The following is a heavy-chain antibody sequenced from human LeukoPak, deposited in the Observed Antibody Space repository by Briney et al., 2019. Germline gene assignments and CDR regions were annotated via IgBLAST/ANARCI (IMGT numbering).Heavy chain of an antibody. V-gene: IGHV4-39*07. J-gene: IGHJ3*02. Sequence: SGALSLTCIVSGGSISSSSYYGGWARQPPGKGREWLGCIYYGGSTYYNPSLKGRVPIPEATSKNHFSLKLSSVTATDTAEYYCAREGLLLGVAAAGTDAFDIWGKGTTVTVSS. CDR2: IYYGGST. D-gene: IGHD6-13*01. CDR3: AREGLLLGVAAAGTDAFDI. CDR1: GGSISSSSYY.